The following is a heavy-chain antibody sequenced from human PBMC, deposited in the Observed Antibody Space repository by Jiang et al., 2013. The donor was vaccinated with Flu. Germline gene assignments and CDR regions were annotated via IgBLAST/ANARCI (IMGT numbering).Heavy chain of an antibody. V-gene: IGHV4-4*02. D-gene: IGHD2-15*01. CDR3: ARDLTYCNGGGCYSGWFDS. CDR1: GVSMGKNDW. CDR2: IYLRNGGT. Sequence: GSGLVKPWETLSLTCAVSGVSMGKNDWWSWVRQTPGKGLEWLGQIYLRNGGTTYNPPLQSRVIISADRSRNQLSLQLNSVTAADTAVYHCARDLTYCNGGGCYSGWFDSWGQGTLVTVTS. J-gene: IGHJ5*01.